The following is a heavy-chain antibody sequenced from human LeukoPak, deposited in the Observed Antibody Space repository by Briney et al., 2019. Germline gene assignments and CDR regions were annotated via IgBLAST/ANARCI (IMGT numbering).Heavy chain of an antibody. CDR2: IYHNGNT. J-gene: IGHJ4*02. CDR3: ARNSYRYGPNFDY. D-gene: IGHD3-10*01. CDR1: GDSITNSDYS. Sequence: SQTLSLTCAVSGDSITNSDYSWNWIRQPPGKGLEWIGYIYHNGNTYYNWSLKSRLTISLDTSRSQFSLKLSSVTAADTAVYYCARNSYRYGPNFDYWGQGALVTVSS. V-gene: IGHV4-30-2*01.